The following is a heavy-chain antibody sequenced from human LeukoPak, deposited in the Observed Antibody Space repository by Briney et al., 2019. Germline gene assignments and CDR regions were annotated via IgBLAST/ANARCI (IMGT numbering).Heavy chain of an antibody. CDR1: GFTFSSYA. Sequence: PGGSLRLSCAASGFTFSSYAMSWVRQAPGKGLEWVAAISGSGGSTYYADSVKGRFTISRDNSKNTLYLQMNSLRAEDTAVYYCARDYLSGQLVLRRPNWFDPWGQGTLVTVSS. V-gene: IGHV3-23*01. CDR3: ARDYLSGQLVLRRPNWFDP. CDR2: ISGSGGST. D-gene: IGHD6-13*01. J-gene: IGHJ5*02.